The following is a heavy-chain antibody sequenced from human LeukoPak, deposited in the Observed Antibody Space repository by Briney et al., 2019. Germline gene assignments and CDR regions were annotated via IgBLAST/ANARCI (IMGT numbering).Heavy chain of an antibody. CDR1: GFTFSSCP. CDR2: ISYSGDAT. V-gene: IGHV3-23*01. CDR3: ARDMGQQSYFDY. J-gene: IGHJ4*02. Sequence: GGSLRLSCAASGFTFSSCPMTWVRLPPGKGLEWVSTISYSGDATYYADSVKGRFTISRDNSKNTLYLQMNSLRAEDTAVYYCARDMGQQSYFDYWGQGTLVTVSS. D-gene: IGHD1-26*01.